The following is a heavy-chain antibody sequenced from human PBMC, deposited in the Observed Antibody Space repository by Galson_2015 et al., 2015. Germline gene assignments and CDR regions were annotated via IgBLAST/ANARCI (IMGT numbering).Heavy chain of an antibody. V-gene: IGHV3-30*09. CDR3: AREGYKYYYDSSGFDY. J-gene: IGHJ4*02. CDR2: ISYDGSNK. CDR1: GFTFSSYA. Sequence: SLRLSCAASGFTFSSYAMHWVRQAPGKGLEWVAVISYDGSNKYYADSVKGRFAISRDNSKNTLYLQMNSLRAEDTAVYYCAREGYKYYYDSSGFDYWGQGTLVTVSS. D-gene: IGHD3-22*01.